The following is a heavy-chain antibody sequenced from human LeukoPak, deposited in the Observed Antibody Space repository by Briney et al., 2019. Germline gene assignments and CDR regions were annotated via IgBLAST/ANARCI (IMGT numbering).Heavy chain of an antibody. V-gene: IGHV3-23*01. CDR2: ISGSDGST. J-gene: IGHJ2*01. Sequence: GGSLRLSCAASGFTFSSYAMSWVRQAPGKGLEWVSAISGSDGSTYYADSVKGRFTLSRDNSKNTLYLQMNSLRAEDTAVYYCAKAKTSGWLYWYFDLWGRGTLVTVSS. CDR3: AKAKTSGWLYWYFDL. D-gene: IGHD6-19*01. CDR1: GFTFSSYA.